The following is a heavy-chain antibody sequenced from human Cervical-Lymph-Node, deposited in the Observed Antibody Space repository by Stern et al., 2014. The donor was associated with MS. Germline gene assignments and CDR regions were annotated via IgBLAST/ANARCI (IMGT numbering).Heavy chain of an antibody. CDR2: IYYNGRT. CDR1: GGSISSGDYS. CDR3: ARGADY. V-gene: IGHV4-30-2*01. Sequence: QLQLQESGSGLVKPSQTLSLTCAVSGGSISSGDYSWTWIRQPPGKTLEYIGDIYYNGRTFYNPSLKSRVSISVDRSKNQFSLKLPSMTAADAAVYYCARGADYWGQGILVTVSS. J-gene: IGHJ4*02.